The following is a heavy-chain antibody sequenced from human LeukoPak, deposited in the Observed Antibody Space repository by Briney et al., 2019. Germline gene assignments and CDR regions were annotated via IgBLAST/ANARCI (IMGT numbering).Heavy chain of an antibody. J-gene: IGHJ3*02. CDR1: GGSFSGYY. V-gene: IGHV4-34*01. CDR2: INHSGST. CDR3: ATLGDYDAFDI. Sequence: PSETLSLTCAVYGGSFSGYYWSWIRQPPGKGLEWIGEINHSGSTNYNPSLKSRVTISVDTSKNQFSLKLSSVTAADTAVYYCATLGDYDAFDIWGQGTMVTVSS. D-gene: IGHD3-10*01.